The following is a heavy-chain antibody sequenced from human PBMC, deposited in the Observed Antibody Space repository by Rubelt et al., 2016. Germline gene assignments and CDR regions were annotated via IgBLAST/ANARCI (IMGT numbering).Heavy chain of an antibody. V-gene: IGHV4-39*01. CDR3: ARGPSPHNWFDP. Sequence: LQLQESGPGLVKPSETLSLTCTVSGGSISTTSYYWGWIRQPPGKGLEWIGSIYYTGSTSYTPSLKRRVTISVDTSTNQFSLKLSSVTAADTALYYCARGPSPHNWFDPWGQGTLVTVSS. CDR1: GGSISTTSYY. J-gene: IGHJ5*02. CDR2: IYYTGST.